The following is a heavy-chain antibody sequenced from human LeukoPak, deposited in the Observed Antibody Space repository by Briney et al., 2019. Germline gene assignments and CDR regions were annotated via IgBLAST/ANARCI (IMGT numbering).Heavy chain of an antibody. D-gene: IGHD2-15*01. CDR3: ASSSGYCSGGSCYSIDY. J-gene: IGHJ4*02. V-gene: IGHV3-21*01. Sequence: GGSLRLSCAASGFTFSSYSMNWVRQAPGKGLEWVSSISSSSSYIYYADSVKGRFTISRDNSKNTLYLQMNSLRAEDTAVYYCASSSGYCSGGSCYSIDYWGQGTLVTVSS. CDR1: GFTFSSYS. CDR2: ISSSSSYI.